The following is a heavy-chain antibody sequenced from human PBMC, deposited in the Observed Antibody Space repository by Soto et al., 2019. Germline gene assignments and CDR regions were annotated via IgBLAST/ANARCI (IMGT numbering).Heavy chain of an antibody. CDR3: VKDVTYYYGSGSFFSSGWYQDFDY. V-gene: IGHV3-64D*08. D-gene: IGHD3-10*01. CDR2: ISSNGGST. CDR1: GFTFSSYA. Sequence: PGGSLRLSCSASGFTFSSYAMHWVRQAPGKGLEYVSAISSNGGSTYYADSVKGRFTISRDNSKNTLYLQMSSLRAEDTAVYYCVKDVTYYYGSGSFFSSGWYQDFDYWGQGTLVTVSS. J-gene: IGHJ4*02.